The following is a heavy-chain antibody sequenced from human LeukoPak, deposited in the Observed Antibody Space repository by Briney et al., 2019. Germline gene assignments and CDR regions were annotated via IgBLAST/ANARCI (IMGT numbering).Heavy chain of an antibody. CDR3: ARSSTRVWIQLWSCGAFDI. V-gene: IGHV4-34*09. D-gene: IGHD5-18*01. CDR2: FYYSGSP. J-gene: IGHJ3*02. Sequence: PSETLSLTFAVYGGSFSGYYWSWIRQPPGKGLEWIGYFYYSGSPYYNPSLKSRVTISVDTAKNQFSLKLSSVTAADTAVYYCARSSTRVWIQLWSCGAFDIWGQGTMVTVSS. CDR1: GGSFSGYY.